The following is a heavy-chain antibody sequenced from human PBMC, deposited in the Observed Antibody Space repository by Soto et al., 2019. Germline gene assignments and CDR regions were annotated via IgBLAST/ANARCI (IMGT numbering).Heavy chain of an antibody. CDR3: ASGASRWYPYFFNS. Sequence: QAQVVQSGDEVRKPGASVKLSCKASEGTFNSYSIAWVRQAPGQGLEWMGGIIPYYNTLNYAQKFQDSVTITADESTNTVYMELSSLRSDDTAVYFCASGASRWYPYFFNSWAEGTLVTVSS. CDR2: IIPYYNTL. CDR1: EGTFNSYS. D-gene: IGHD6-13*01. J-gene: IGHJ4*02. V-gene: IGHV1-69*01.